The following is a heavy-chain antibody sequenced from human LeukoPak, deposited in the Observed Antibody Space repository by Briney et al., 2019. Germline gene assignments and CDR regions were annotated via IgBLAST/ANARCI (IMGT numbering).Heavy chain of an antibody. Sequence: SQTLSLTCTVSGGSINSGGYYWSWIRQPPGKGLEWIGYIYHSGSTYYNPSLKSRVTISVDRSKNQFSLKLSSVTAADTAVYYCARGGYYGSGSPNNWFDPWGQGTLVTVSS. J-gene: IGHJ5*02. CDR3: ARGGYYGSGSPNNWFDP. D-gene: IGHD3-10*01. V-gene: IGHV4-30-2*01. CDR2: IYHSGST. CDR1: GGSINSGGYY.